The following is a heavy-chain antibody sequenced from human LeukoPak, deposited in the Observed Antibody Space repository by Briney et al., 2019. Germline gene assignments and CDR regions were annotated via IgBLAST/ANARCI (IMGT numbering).Heavy chain of an antibody. Sequence: ASVTVSCTASGGTFSSYAISWVRQAPGQGLEWMGGIIPIFGTANYAQKFQGRVTITADESTSTAYMELSSLRSEDTAVYYCARVRFVVVVAIPASWFDPWGQGTLVTVSS. CDR1: GGTFSSYA. CDR2: IIPIFGTA. V-gene: IGHV1-69*13. D-gene: IGHD2-15*01. CDR3: ARVRFVVVVAIPASWFDP. J-gene: IGHJ5*02.